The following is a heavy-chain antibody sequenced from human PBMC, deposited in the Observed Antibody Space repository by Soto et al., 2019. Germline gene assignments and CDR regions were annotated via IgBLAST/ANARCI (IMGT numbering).Heavy chain of an antibody. CDR1: GFTFSSYA. D-gene: IGHD2-2*03. CDR2: ISGSGGST. CDR3: AKDLGYCSSTSCSGYYYMDV. Sequence: EVQLLESGGGLVQPGGSLRLSCAASGFTFSSYAMSWVRQAPGKGLEWVSAISGSGGSTYYADSVKGPFTISRDNSKNTLYLQMNSLRAEDTAVYYCAKDLGYCSSTSCSGYYYMDVWGKGTTGTVSS. V-gene: IGHV3-23*01. J-gene: IGHJ6*03.